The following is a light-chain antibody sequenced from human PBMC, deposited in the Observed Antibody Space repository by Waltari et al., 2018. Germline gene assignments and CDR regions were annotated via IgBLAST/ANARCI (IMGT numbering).Light chain of an antibody. V-gene: IGKV3-20*01. J-gene: IGKJ2*01. CDR3: QQYSSSVMYT. CDR2: AAS. Sequence: FLTQAPDTLSLSPGERATLSCRASQSVSRSRLAWYQHKPGQAPRLLMYAASTRATVIPDRFSGSGSGTDFSLSISRVEPEDFAVYYCQQYSSSVMYTFGQGTKLEIK. CDR1: QSVSRSR.